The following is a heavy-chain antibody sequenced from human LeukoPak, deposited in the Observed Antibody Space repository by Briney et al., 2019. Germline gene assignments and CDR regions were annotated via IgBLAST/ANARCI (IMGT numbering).Heavy chain of an antibody. CDR2: ISAYNGNT. V-gene: IGHV1-18*04. D-gene: IGHD4-17*01. CDR1: GYTFTAYD. J-gene: IGHJ4*02. Sequence: ASVKVSCKTSGYTFTAYDMHWVRQAPGQGLEWMGWISAYNGNTNYAQKLQGRVTMTTDTSTSTAYMELRSLRSDDTAVYYCARAGGYGDFDYWGQGTLVTVSS. CDR3: ARAGGYGDFDY.